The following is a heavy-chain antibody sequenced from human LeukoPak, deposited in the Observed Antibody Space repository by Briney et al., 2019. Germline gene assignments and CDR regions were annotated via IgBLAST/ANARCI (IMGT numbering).Heavy chain of an antibody. Sequence: GGSLRLSCAASKFTFSRYSMSWVRQAPGKGLEWVSVIYSGGSTYYADSVKGRFTISRDNSKNTLYLQMNSLRAEDTAVYYCARGVTTVTATGDAFDIWGQGTMVTVSS. CDR3: ARGVTTVTATGDAFDI. V-gene: IGHV3-66*01. CDR1: KFTFSRYS. J-gene: IGHJ3*02. D-gene: IGHD4-17*01. CDR2: IYSGGST.